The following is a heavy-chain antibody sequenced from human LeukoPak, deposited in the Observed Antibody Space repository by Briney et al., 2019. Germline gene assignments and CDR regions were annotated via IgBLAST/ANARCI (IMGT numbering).Heavy chain of an antibody. CDR1: GFTFSSYA. CDR3: AKDRIAVAAATPDY. CDR2: ISGSGGST. D-gene: IGHD6-19*01. Sequence: PGGSLRLSCAVSGFTFSSYAMSWVRQAPGKGLEWVSGISGSGGSTYYADSVKGRFTISRDNSKNTMYMQMNSLRAEDTAVYYCAKDRIAVAAATPDYWGQGALVTVSS. J-gene: IGHJ4*02. V-gene: IGHV3-23*01.